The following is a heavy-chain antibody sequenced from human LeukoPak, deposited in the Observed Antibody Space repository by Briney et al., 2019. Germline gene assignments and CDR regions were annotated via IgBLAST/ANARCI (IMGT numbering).Heavy chain of an antibody. CDR2: ISANDGKI. D-gene: IGHD1-1*01. Sequence: GASVKVSCKASGFVFTGYGFTWVRQAPGQGLEWMGWISANDGKIHYSERHQGRVTMSTDTVTSTVYMELGSLRSDDTAVYYCARELHVERDDYWGQGTLVTVSS. CDR1: GFVFTGYG. J-gene: IGHJ4*02. CDR3: ARELHVERDDY. V-gene: IGHV1-18*01.